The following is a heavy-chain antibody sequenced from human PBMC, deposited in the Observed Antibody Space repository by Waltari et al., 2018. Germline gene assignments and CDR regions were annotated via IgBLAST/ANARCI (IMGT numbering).Heavy chain of an antibody. Sequence: QVQLVQSGGEVKKPGSSVKVSCKTSGGTFRNYPINWVRQAPGQGLEWMGGIIPFLTKVGYAQKLQDRVNITAEEFTDTVFMGVRKVRLGRTAINYCRGSRDGLQGLILDMFGVSFDSWGQGTLVTVSS. D-gene: IGHD3-10*02. CDR1: GGTFRNYP. CDR2: IIPFLTKV. V-gene: IGHV1-69*11. CDR3: RGSRDGLQGLILDMFGVSFDS. J-gene: IGHJ4*02.